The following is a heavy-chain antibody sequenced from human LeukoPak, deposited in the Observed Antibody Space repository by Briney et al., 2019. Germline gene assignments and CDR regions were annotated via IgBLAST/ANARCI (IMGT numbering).Heavy chain of an antibody. CDR1: GLTFSSYG. CDR2: ISRRSSYI. Sequence: GGSLRLSYAASGLTFSSYGMNWVRQAPGKGLEWVSSISRRSSYINYADSVKGRFTVSRDNAKNSLFLQMNSLTAEDTAIYYCASDYYDSVPPEAFDIWGQGTLLTDS. D-gene: IGHD3-22*01. J-gene: IGHJ3*02. V-gene: IGHV3-21*03. CDR3: ASDYYDSVPPEAFDI.